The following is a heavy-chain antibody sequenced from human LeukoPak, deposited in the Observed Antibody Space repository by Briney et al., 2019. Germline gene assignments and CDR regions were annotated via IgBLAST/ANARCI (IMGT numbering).Heavy chain of an antibody. Sequence: PSETLSLTCTVSGGSISSYYWSWIRQPAGKGLEWIERIYTSGSTNYNPSLKSRVPMSVDTSKNQFSLKLSSVTAADTAVYYCARGYQLLWGMNYFDYWGQGTLVTVSS. CDR1: GGSISSYY. J-gene: IGHJ4*02. CDR2: IYTSGST. D-gene: IGHD2-2*01. V-gene: IGHV4-4*07. CDR3: ARGYQLLWGMNYFDY.